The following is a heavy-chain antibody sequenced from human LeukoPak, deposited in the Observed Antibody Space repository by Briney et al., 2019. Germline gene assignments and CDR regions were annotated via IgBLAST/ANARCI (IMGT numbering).Heavy chain of an antibody. Sequence: ASVKVSCKASGYTFTGYYMHWVRQAPGQGLEWMGWVSSYNGDTNYAQKFKGRVTMSTDTSTSTAYMELRSLRFDDTAIYYCAKDWHILTGRNCFDPWGQGTLVTVSS. CDR1: GYTFTGYY. CDR2: VSSYNGDT. CDR3: AKDWHILTGRNCFDP. D-gene: IGHD3-9*01. J-gene: IGHJ5*02. V-gene: IGHV1-18*04.